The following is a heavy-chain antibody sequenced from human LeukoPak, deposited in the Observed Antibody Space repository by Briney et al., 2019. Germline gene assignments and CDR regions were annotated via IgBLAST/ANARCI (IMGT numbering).Heavy chain of an antibody. CDR2: IYSGGST. Sequence: GGSLRLSCAASGFTVSSNYMSWVRQAPGKGLEWVSVIYSGGSTYYADSVKGRFTISRDDSKNTLYLQMNSLRAEDTAVYYCAREAVAGTGGFDYWGQGTLVTVSS. D-gene: IGHD6-19*01. CDR3: AREAVAGTGGFDY. J-gene: IGHJ4*02. CDR1: GFTVSSNY. V-gene: IGHV3-66*01.